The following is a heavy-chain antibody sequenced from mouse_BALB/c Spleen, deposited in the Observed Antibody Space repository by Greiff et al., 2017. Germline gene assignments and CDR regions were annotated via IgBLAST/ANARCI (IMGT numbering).Heavy chain of an antibody. CDR3: TRAYYGNLFDY. V-gene: IGHV1S22*01. CDR2: IYPGSGST. CDR1: GYTFTSYW. Sequence: LKQPGSELVRPGASVKLSCKASGYTFTSYWMHWVKQRHGQGLEWIGNIYPGSGSTNYDEKFKSKGTLTVDTSSSTAYMHLSSLTSEDSAVYYCTRAYYGNLFDYWGQGTTLTVSS. J-gene: IGHJ2*01. D-gene: IGHD2-10*01.